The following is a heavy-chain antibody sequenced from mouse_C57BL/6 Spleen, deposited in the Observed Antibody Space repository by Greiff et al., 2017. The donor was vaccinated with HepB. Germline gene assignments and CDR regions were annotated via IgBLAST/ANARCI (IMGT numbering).Heavy chain of an antibody. CDR1: GYTFTNYW. Sequence: QVQLKESGAELVRPGTSVKMSCKASGYTFTNYWIGWAKQRPGHGLEWIGDIYPGGGYTNYNEKFKGKATLTADKSSSTAYMQFSSLTSEDSAIYCCARSVDSYYSGCWCQGTTPTVSS. V-gene: IGHV1-63*01. CDR2: IYPGGGYT. CDR3: ARSVDSYYSGC. J-gene: IGHJ2*01.